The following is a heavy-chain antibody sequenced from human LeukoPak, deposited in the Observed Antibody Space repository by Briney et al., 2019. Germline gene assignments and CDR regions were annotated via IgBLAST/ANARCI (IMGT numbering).Heavy chain of an antibody. V-gene: IGHV1-69*13. Sequence: SVKVSCKASGGTCISYAISWVRQAPGQGLEWMGGIIPIFGTANYAQKFQGRVTITADESTSTACMELSSLRSEDTAVYYCAEWPKTDYYYYGMDVWGQGTTVTVSS. CDR2: IIPIFGTA. CDR1: GGTCISYA. CDR3: AEWPKTDYYYYGMDV. D-gene: IGHD3-3*01. J-gene: IGHJ6*02.